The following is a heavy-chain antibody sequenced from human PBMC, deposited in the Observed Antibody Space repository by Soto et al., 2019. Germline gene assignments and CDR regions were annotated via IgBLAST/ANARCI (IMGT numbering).Heavy chain of an antibody. Sequence: PGRSLRLSCSASGFTFTNYWMTWLRQAPGKGLEWVANINEDGNTKFYMDSVKGRFTVSRDNPKNSLYLQMNGLTAEDTAVYYCGSGRALDYWGQGTLVTVSS. CDR3: GSGRALDY. V-gene: IGHV3-7*01. D-gene: IGHD1-1*01. CDR1: GFTFTNYW. CDR2: INEDGNTK. J-gene: IGHJ4*02.